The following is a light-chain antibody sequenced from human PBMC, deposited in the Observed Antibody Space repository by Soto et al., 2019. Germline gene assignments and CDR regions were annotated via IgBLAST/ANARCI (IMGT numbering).Light chain of an antibody. V-gene: IGLV2-14*03. CDR3: TSYSTSTIPDV. J-gene: IGLJ1*01. CDR1: SSDVGDYNY. Sequence: QSVLTQPASVSGSPGQSITISCIGTSSDVGDYNYVSWYQRQPGKPPQLIIFDVSTRPSGVSDRFSGSKSGNTASLTISGLQADDEADYFCTSYSTSTIPDVFGSGTKLTVL. CDR2: DVS.